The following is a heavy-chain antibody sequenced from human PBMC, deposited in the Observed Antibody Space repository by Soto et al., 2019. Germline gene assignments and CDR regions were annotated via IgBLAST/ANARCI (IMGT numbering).Heavy chain of an antibody. CDR1: GFSLSSSGVG. V-gene: IGHV2-5*02. J-gene: IGHJ4*02. D-gene: IGHD4-17*01. CDR2: SYWDDDK. CDR3: GHMDTTLTRR. Sequence: QITLKESGPTPVKPTQTLTLTCTFTGFSLSSSGVGVGWIRQPPGKALEWLALSYWDDDKGYSPSLKSRLTITKDTSKKQVVLTMTNVGPVDTTTCYCGHMDTTLTRRWGQGILVTVSS.